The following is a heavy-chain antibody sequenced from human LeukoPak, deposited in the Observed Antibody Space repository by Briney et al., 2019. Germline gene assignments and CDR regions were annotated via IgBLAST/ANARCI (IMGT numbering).Heavy chain of an antibody. CDR2: INHNGNVN. V-gene: IGHV3-7*03. D-gene: IGHD3-16*01. J-gene: IGHJ6*02. CDR1: GFTFSSYW. CDR3: ARGGGLDV. Sequence: GGALRLSCAASGFTFSSYWMNWARQAPGKGLEWVASINHNGNVNYYVDSVKGRFTISRDNAKNSLYLQMSNLRAEDTAVYFCARGGGLDVWGQGATVTVSS.